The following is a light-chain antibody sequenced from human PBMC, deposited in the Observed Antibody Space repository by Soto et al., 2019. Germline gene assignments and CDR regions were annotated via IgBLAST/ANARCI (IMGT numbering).Light chain of an antibody. CDR2: DAS. CDR3: QQYNTYPWT. J-gene: IGKJ1*01. V-gene: IGKV1-5*01. CDR1: KSISSW. Sequence: DMQVTQSPSTLSASLGDRVTFXXRSSKSISSWLAWYQQKPGKAPKLXLYDASTLQSGVPSRFSGSGAGTDFTLTISRLHPDDFATYYCQQYNTYPWTFGQGTKVDI.